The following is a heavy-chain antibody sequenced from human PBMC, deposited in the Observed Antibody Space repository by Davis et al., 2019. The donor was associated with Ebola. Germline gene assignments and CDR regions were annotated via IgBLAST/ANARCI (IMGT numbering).Heavy chain of an antibody. CDR2: IYSGGST. D-gene: IGHD2-8*02. CDR3: AREILIYGMDV. CDR1: GFTFSSYA. V-gene: IGHV3-53*01. J-gene: IGHJ6*02. Sequence: GGSLRLSCAASGFTFSSYAMHWVRQAPGKGLEWVSVIYSGGSTYYADSVKGRFTISRDNSKNTLYLQMNSLRAEDTAVYYCAREILIYGMDVWGQGTTVTVSS.